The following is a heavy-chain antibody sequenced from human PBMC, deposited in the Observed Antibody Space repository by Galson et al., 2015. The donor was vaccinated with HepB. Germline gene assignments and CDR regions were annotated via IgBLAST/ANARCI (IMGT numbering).Heavy chain of an antibody. V-gene: IGHV3-30*04. J-gene: IGHJ4*03. D-gene: IGHD2-2*01. Sequence: SLRLSCAASGFTFSSYAMHWVRQAPGKGLEWVAVISYDGSNKYYADSVKGRFTISRDNSKNTLYLQMNSLRAEDTAVYYCARGPVVVPAAIQPNLYYFDYWGQGTMVTVSS. CDR1: GFTFSSYA. CDR2: ISYDGSNK. CDR3: ARGPVVVPAAIQPNLYYFDY.